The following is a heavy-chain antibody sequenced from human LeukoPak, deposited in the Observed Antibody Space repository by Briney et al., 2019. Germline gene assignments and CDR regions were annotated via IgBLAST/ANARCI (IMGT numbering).Heavy chain of an antibody. CDR3: ARGRKRITMIVVAKYFDY. Sequence: NPSETLSLTCAVYGGSFSGYYWSWIRQPPGKGLEWIGEINHSGSTNYNPSLKSRVTISVDTSKNQFSLELSSVTAADTAVYYCARGRKRITMIVVAKYFDYWGQGTLVTVSS. CDR2: INHSGST. CDR1: GGSFSGYY. D-gene: IGHD3-22*01. J-gene: IGHJ4*02. V-gene: IGHV4-34*01.